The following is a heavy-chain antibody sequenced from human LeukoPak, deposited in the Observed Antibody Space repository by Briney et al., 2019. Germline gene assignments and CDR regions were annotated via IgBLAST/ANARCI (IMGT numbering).Heavy chain of an antibody. V-gene: IGHV3-21*01. J-gene: IGHJ4*02. CDR1: GFTFSSYS. CDR2: ISSSSSYI. Sequence: PGGSLRLSCAASGFTFSSYSMNWVRQAPGKGLEWVSSISSSSSYIYYADSVKGRFTISRDNAKNSLYLQMNSLRAEGTAVYYCARRFLEWLLPDYWGQGTLVTVSS. CDR3: ARRFLEWLLPDY. D-gene: IGHD3-3*01.